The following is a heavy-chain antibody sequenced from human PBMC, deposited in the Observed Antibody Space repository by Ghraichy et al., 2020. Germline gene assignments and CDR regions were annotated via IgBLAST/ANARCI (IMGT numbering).Heavy chain of an antibody. CDR3: VGGRSDDPFDN. D-gene: IGHD1-26*01. V-gene: IGHV4-59*01. Sequence: SETLSLTCTVSGGSINNLYWTWIRQPPGKGLEWIGSVHYSGSSASNPSLRSRVTISLDTSKSQVSLNLNSVTTADTAVYFCVGGRSDDPFDNWGQGALVTVSS. J-gene: IGHJ4*02. CDR2: VHYSGSS. CDR1: GGSINNLY.